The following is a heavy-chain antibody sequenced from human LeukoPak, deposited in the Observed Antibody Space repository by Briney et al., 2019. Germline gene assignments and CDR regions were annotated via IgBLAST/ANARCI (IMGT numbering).Heavy chain of an antibody. V-gene: IGHV3-30*18. J-gene: IGHJ4*02. D-gene: IGHD4-17*01. CDR3: AKGDYGDYYFDY. CDR1: GFTFSSYG. Sequence: PRGSLRLSCAASGFTFSSYGMHWVRQAPGKGLEWVGVISYDGSNKYYADSVKGRFTISRDNSKNALYLQMNSLRAEDTAVYYCAKGDYGDYYFDYWGEGTLVTVSS. CDR2: ISYDGSNK.